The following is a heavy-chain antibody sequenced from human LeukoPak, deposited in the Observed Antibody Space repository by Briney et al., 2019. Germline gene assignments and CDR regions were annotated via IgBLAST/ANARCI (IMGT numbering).Heavy chain of an antibody. CDR1: GGSISSYY. V-gene: IGHV4-59*01. D-gene: IGHD2-2*01. J-gene: IGHJ6*02. CDR2: IYYSGST. Sequence: ASETLSLTCSVSGGSISSYYWSWIRQPPGKGLEWIGNIYYSGSTNYNPSLKSRVTISVGTSKNQFSLKLSSVTAADTAVYYCARAMLDCSSTSCPKGIDYYYGMDVWGQGTTVTVSS. CDR3: ARAMLDCSSTSCPKGIDYYYGMDV.